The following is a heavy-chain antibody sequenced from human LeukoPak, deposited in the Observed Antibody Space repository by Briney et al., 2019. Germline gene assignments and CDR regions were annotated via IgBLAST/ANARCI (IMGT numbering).Heavy chain of an antibody. Sequence: PGGSLRLSCAASGFTFSNYGMHWVRQAPGKGLEWVAIIWYDGSNKYYAASVKGRFTISRDNSKNTLYLQMNSLRAEDTAVYYCARDRDVYSSRWNRNFAYWGQGTLVTVSA. CDR1: GFTFSNYG. J-gene: IGHJ4*02. V-gene: IGHV3-33*01. CDR2: IWYDGSNK. D-gene: IGHD6-13*01. CDR3: ARDRDVYSSRWNRNFAY.